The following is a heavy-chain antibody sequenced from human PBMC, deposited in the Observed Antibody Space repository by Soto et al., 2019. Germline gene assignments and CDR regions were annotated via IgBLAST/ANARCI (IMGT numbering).Heavy chain of an antibody. Sequence: QVQLVQSGAEVKKPGSSVKVSCKASGGTFSSYAISWVRQAPGQRLESMGGIIPIFGTANCAQKLQGRVRITADESTSTAYMELSSLRSEDTAVYYCARDCWQDSSGSYDYWGKGTLVTVSS. CDR2: IIPIFGTA. CDR1: GGTFSSYA. CDR3: ARDCWQDSSGSYDY. J-gene: IGHJ4*02. D-gene: IGHD3-22*01. V-gene: IGHV1-69*12.